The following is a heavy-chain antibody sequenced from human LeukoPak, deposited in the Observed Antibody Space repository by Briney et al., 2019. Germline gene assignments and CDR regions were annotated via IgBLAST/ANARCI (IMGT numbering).Heavy chain of an antibody. J-gene: IGHJ4*02. V-gene: IGHV1-69*13. CDR1: GGTFYG. Sequence: SVKVSCKASGGTFYGISWVRQAPGQGLEWMGGIIPLFGRTNYAQKFQGRVTITADESTNTAYMELSSLRSEDTAVYYCAGDGRRGIVGAYVYWGQGTLVTVSS. CDR2: IIPLFGRT. CDR3: AGDGRRGIVGAYVY. D-gene: IGHD1-26*01.